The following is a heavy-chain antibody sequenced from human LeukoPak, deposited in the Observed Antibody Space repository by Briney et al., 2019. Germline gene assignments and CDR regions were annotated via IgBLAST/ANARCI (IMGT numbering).Heavy chain of an antibody. CDR2: ISANDGKP. V-gene: IGHV1-18*01. D-gene: IGHD1-1*01. Sequence: GASVKVSCKASGFVFTSYGSTWVRQAPGQGLEWMGWISANDGKPHYSEKHQGRVTMSTDTVTSTAYMELRSLRSDDTAVYYCARELHVERDDYWGQGTLVTVSS. CDR3: ARELHVERDDY. J-gene: IGHJ4*02. CDR1: GFVFTSYG.